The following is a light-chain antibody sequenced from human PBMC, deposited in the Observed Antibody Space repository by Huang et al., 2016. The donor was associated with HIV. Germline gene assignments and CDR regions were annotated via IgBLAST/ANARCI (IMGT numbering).Light chain of an antibody. Sequence: EIVMTQSPATLSVSPGERATLSCRASQSVSRNLAWYQQKPGQAPRLLIYGAATRATGIPARFSGSGCGTEFTLTISSLESEKFAVYYCQQYNNWPPTFGQGTKVEIK. CDR3: QQYNNWPPT. CDR2: GAA. J-gene: IGKJ1*01. V-gene: IGKV3-15*01. CDR1: QSVSRN.